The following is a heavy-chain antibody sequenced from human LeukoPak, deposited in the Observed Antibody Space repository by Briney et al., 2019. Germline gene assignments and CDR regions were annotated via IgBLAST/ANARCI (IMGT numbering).Heavy chain of an antibody. D-gene: IGHD2-2*02. J-gene: IGHJ4*02. V-gene: IGHV3-33*01. Sequence: GGSLRLSCAASGFTFSNHGMHWVRQAPGKGPEWVALIWYDGSNKFYGDSVKGRFTISRDNSKNTVYLQMNSLRAEDTAVYYCAREYCSTSCYTGWGQGTLVTVSS. CDR3: AREYCSTSCYTG. CDR2: IWYDGSNK. CDR1: GFTFSNHG.